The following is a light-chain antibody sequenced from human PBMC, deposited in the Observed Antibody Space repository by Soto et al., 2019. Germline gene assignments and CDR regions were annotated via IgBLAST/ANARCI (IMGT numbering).Light chain of an antibody. Sequence: EILLTQSPATLSLSPAEISTLSCRASQSVSSYLAWYQQKPGQAPRLLIYDASNRATGIPARFSGSGSGTDFTLTISSLEPEDFAVYYCQQRSNWPPATFGQGTRLEIK. J-gene: IGKJ5*01. CDR2: DAS. CDR1: QSVSSY. CDR3: QQRSNWPPAT. V-gene: IGKV3-11*01.